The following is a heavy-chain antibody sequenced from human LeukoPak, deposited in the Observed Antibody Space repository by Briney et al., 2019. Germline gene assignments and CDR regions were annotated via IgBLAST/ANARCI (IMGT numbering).Heavy chain of an antibody. V-gene: IGHV3-33*08. CDR1: GFTFSSYG. CDR3: ARVSSSGYIDS. Sequence: PGGSLRLSCAASGFTFSSYGMPWVRQAPGKRPEWVAAIWYDGSNKYYADSVKGRLIISRDNSKNTLSLQMNSLRAEDAAMYYCARVSSSGYIDSWGQGTLVTVSS. CDR2: IWYDGSNK. D-gene: IGHD3-22*01. J-gene: IGHJ4*02.